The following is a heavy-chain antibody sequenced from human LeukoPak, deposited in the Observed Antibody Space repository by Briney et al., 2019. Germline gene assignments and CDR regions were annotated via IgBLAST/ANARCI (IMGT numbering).Heavy chain of an antibody. V-gene: IGHV3-21*01. CDR1: GFTFSSYS. J-gene: IGHJ6*03. CDR2: ISSSSSYI. D-gene: IGHD3-22*01. CDR3: GRVWHDSNYYMDV. Sequence: GGSLRLSCAASGFTFSSYSMNWVRQAPGKGLEWGSSISSSSSYIYYADSVKGRFTISRDNAKNSLYLQINSLRAEDTAVYYFGRVWHDSNYYMDVRGKGDTVTLSS.